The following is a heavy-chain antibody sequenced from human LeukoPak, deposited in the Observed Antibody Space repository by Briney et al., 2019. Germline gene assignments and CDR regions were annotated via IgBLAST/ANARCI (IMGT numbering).Heavy chain of an antibody. CDR2: IRYDGRNK. D-gene: IGHD2-15*01. CDR3: AKGVGYCSGGSCQQFDY. V-gene: IGHV3-30*02. CDR1: GFTFSTYG. Sequence: GGSLRLSCAASGFTFSTYGMHWVRQAPGKGLEWVAFIRYDGRNKYYTDSVKGRITISRDTSKNTLYLQMNSLRAEDTAVYYCAKGVGYCSGGSCQQFDYWGQGTLVTVSS. J-gene: IGHJ4*02.